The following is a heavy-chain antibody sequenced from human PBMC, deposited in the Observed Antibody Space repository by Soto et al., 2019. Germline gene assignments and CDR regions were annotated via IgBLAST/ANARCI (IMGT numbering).Heavy chain of an antibody. CDR1: GYTFTEYD. CDR2: VSPENRNA. J-gene: IGHJ4*02. Sequence: ASVKGSCKTSGYTFTEYDLNWVRQAPGQGLEYMGWVSPENRNAGYAPQFRGRVSMTTDTSISTAYLELTNLTYEDTAVYYCEVTTGFWGQGTMVTVSS. V-gene: IGHV1-8*01. CDR3: EVTTGF. D-gene: IGHD1-1*01.